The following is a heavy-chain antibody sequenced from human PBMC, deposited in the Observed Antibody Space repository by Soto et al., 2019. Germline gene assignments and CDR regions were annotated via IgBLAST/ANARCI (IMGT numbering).Heavy chain of an antibody. CDR1: GFTFSSYA. Sequence: LRLSCAASGFTFSSYAMHWVRQAPGKGLEWVAVISYDGSNKYYADSVKGRFTISRDNSKNTLYLQMNSLRAEDTAVYYCAPAQDYYDSSIAFDIWGQGTMVTVSS. CDR2: ISYDGSNK. D-gene: IGHD3-22*01. J-gene: IGHJ3*02. V-gene: IGHV3-30-3*01. CDR3: APAQDYYDSSIAFDI.